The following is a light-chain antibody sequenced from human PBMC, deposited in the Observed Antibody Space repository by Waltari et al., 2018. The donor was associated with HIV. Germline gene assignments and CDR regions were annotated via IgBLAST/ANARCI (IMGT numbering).Light chain of an antibody. J-gene: IGLJ2*01. V-gene: IGLV2-14*01. Sequence: QSALTQPASVSGSPGQSITISCTGTSSDFGFYNYVSWYQQVPAKVPQVSIYEVTSRPSGVSNRFSGSKSGSTASLTISDLQVEDEADYYCTSYTATDTLIFGGGTKVTVL. CDR3: TSYTATDTLI. CDR2: EVT. CDR1: SSDFGFYNY.